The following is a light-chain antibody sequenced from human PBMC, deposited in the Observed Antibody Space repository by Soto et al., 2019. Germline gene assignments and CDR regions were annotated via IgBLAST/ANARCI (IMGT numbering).Light chain of an antibody. CDR3: SSYSSSSTLVV. Sequence: QSALTQPASVSGSPGQSITLSCTGTSSDVGGYNYVSWYQHHPGKAPKLMIYDVTNRPSGISNRFFGSKSGNTASLTISGLQAEDEADYYCSSYSSSSTLVVFGGGTQLTVL. CDR2: DVT. J-gene: IGLJ2*01. V-gene: IGLV2-14*03. CDR1: SSDVGGYNY.